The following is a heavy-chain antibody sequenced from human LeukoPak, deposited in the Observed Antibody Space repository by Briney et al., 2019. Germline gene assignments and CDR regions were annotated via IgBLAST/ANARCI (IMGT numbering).Heavy chain of an antibody. D-gene: IGHD3-10*01. Sequence: GGSLRLSCEASEFTLRMYDVHWVRQATGKGLEWVSAIGPGGDTYYAGSVKGRFSISREDAKNSFYLQMNSLTAEDTAIYFCAREAIGPGRYYHLDVWGRGTTVTVSS. CDR1: EFTLRMYD. CDR2: IGPGGDT. CDR3: AREAIGPGRYYHLDV. J-gene: IGHJ6*04. V-gene: IGHV3-13*01.